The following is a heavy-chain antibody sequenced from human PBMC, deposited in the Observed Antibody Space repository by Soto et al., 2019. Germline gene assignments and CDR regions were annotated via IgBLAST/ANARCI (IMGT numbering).Heavy chain of an antibody. CDR3: ATDLFERITSLGVAQAFDY. V-gene: IGHV1-2*02. CDR1: GYTFTGYY. D-gene: IGHD3-3*01. Sequence: ASVKVSCKASGYTFTGYYMHWVRQAPGQGLEWMGCINPNSGGTIYAQKFQGRVTMTEDTSTDTAYMELSSLRSEDTAVYYCATDLFERITSLGVAQAFDYWGQGTLVTVSS. CDR2: INPNSGGT. J-gene: IGHJ4*02.